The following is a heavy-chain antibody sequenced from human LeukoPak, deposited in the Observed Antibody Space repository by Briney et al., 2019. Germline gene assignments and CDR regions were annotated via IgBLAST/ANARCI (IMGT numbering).Heavy chain of an antibody. CDR1: GFTFSSYG. CDR2: IHYDGTIK. J-gene: IGHJ4*02. Sequence: GGSLRLSCAASGFTFSSYGMHWVRQAPGKGLEWVAFIHYDGTIKYYADSVKGRFTISRDNSKNTLSLQMNSLRGEDTAVYYCAKGSGWYHDYWGQGTLVTVSS. V-gene: IGHV3-30*02. D-gene: IGHD6-13*01. CDR3: AKGSGWYHDY.